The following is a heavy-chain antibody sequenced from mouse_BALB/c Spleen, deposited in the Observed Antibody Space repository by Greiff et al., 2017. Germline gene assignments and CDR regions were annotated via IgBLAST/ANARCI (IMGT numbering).Heavy chain of an antibody. J-gene: IGHJ2*01. D-gene: IGHD2-1*01. CDR1: GFTFSSYT. V-gene: IGHV5-6-4*01. CDR2: ISSGGSYT. Sequence: DVKLVESGGGLVKPGGSLKLSCAASGFTFSSYTMSWVRQTPEKRLEWVATISSGGSYTYYPDSVKGRFTISRDNAKNTLYLQMSSLKSEDTAMYYCTRDYGNYPFDYWGQGTTLTVSS. CDR3: TRDYGNYPFDY.